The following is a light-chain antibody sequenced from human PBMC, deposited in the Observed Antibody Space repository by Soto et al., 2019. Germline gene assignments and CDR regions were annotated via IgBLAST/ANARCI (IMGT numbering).Light chain of an antibody. CDR1: QTVIHNF. CDR2: CAS. V-gene: IGKV3-20*01. Sequence: IVLTQSPGTLSVSPGERVTLACRASQTVIHNFLAWYQQKLGQAPRLLIYCASSRTSGVRDRFSGRGSGTDFTLTISRLEPEDCAVYFCQGYVYPILTFGKGTKLEI. CDR3: QGYVYPILT. J-gene: IGKJ2*01.